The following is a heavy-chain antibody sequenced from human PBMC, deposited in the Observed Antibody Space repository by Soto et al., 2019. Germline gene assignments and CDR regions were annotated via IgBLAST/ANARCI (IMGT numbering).Heavy chain of an antibody. CDR1: GFTFSTYA. CDR2: ISGSGDST. D-gene: IGHD6-19*01. V-gene: IGHV3-23*01. CDR3: AKERSSGWSFDY. J-gene: IGHJ4*02. Sequence: EVQLLESGGGLVQPGGSLRLSCAASGFTFSTYAMNWVRQAPGKGLEWVSGISGSGDSTYYADSGKGRFTVSRDNSKNTLYLPMNRLRAEDTAVFYCAKERSSGWSFDYWGQGTLVTVSS.